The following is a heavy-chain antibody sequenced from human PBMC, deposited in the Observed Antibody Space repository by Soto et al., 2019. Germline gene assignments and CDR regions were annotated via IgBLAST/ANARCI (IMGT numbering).Heavy chain of an antibody. CDR3: AKAWSGYPNQGMDV. Sequence: EVQLLESGGGLVQPGGSLRLSCAASGFSFSSFAMNWVRQAPGKGLEWVSVITGSGDTTYYADSVRGRFTISRDNSKNTLYLQMNSLRAEDTAVYYCAKAWSGYPNQGMDVW. D-gene: IGHD3-3*01. CDR2: ITGSGDTT. CDR1: GFSFSSFA. J-gene: IGHJ6*01. V-gene: IGHV3-23*01.